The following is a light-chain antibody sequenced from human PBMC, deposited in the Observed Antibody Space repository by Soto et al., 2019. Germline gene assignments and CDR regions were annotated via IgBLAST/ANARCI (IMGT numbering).Light chain of an antibody. Sequence: QSVLTQPPSASGSPGQAVTISCTGTSTDIGGYNYVSWYQQHPGKAPKLMIYEVTKRPSGVPGRFSGSKSGNTASLTVSGLQAEDEADYYCSSYAGSNTRVVFGGGTKVTVL. CDR2: EVT. J-gene: IGLJ3*02. CDR3: SSYAGSNTRVV. V-gene: IGLV2-8*01. CDR1: STDIGGYNY.